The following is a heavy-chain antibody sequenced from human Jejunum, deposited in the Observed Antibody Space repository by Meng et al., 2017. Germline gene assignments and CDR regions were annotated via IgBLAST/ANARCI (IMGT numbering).Heavy chain of an antibody. J-gene: IGHJ4*02. Sequence: GGFRRSSGAAPGFTSRDTTMHWARQASGKGLGWVGRIRTKRDNYATEYVASVEARFTISSDDSTSMLFLQMTSLKSENTAVYNCVREAWWYDRWGQGTLVTVSS. D-gene: IGHD2-15*01. CDR3: VREAWWYDR. V-gene: IGHV3-73*01. CDR2: IRTKRDNYAT. CDR1: GFTSRDTT.